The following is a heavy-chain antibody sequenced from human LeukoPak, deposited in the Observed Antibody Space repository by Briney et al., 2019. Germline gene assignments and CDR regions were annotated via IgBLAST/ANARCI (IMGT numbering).Heavy chain of an antibody. CDR2: ISYDGSNK. CDR3: AKGARITMVRGVIIRGDYFDY. V-gene: IGHV3-30-3*01. Sequence: GGSLRLSCAASGFTFSSYAMHWVRQAPGKGLEWVAVISYDGSNKYYADSVKGRFTISRDNSKNTLYLQMNSLRAEDTAVYYCAKGARITMVRGVIIRGDYFDYWGQGTLVTVSS. J-gene: IGHJ4*02. CDR1: GFTFSSYA. D-gene: IGHD3-10*01.